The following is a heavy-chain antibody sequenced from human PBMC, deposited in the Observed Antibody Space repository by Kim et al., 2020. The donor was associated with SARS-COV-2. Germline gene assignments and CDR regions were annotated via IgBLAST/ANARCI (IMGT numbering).Heavy chain of an antibody. D-gene: IGHD2-2*01. CDR2: IYYSGST. J-gene: IGHJ5*02. CDR1: GGSISSSSYY. Sequence: ETLSLTCTVSGGSISSSSYYWGWIRQPPGKGLEWIGSIYYSGSTYYNPSLKSRVTISVDTSKNQFSLKLSSVTAADTAVYYCARHNPSSTSGVGAQFDPWGQGTLVTVSS. V-gene: IGHV4-39*01. CDR3: ARHNPSSTSGVGAQFDP.